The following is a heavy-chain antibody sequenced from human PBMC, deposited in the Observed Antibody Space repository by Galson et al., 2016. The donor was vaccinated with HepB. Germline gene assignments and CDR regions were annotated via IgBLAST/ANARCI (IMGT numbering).Heavy chain of an antibody. V-gene: IGHV3-53*01. CDR1: GFTVGNNF. J-gene: IGHJ4*02. Sequence: SLRLSCAVSGFTVGNNFMSWVRQAPGKGLEWVSLIYSAGSTDYADSVRGRFTISRDNSKNTLYLQMNSLTTEDTAIYYCARDGTGFKNWGQGTRVTVPS. CDR2: IYSAGST. CDR3: ARDGTGFKN. D-gene: IGHD6-19*01.